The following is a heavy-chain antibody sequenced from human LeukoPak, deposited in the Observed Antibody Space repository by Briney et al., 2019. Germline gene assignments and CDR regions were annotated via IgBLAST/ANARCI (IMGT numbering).Heavy chain of an antibody. J-gene: IGHJ4*02. V-gene: IGHV1-69*13. CDR1: GGTFSSYA. D-gene: IGHD3-10*01. Sequence: GASVKVSCKASGGTFSSYAISWVRQAPGQGLEWMGGIIPIFDTANYAQKFQGRVTITADQPTSTAYMELSSLRSEDTAVYFCARSKSVYGSGSISFDYWGQGTLVTVSS. CDR3: ARSKSVYGSGSISFDY. CDR2: IIPIFDTA.